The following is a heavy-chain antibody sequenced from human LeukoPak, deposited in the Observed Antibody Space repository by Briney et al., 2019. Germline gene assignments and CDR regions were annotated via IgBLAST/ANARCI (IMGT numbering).Heavy chain of an antibody. J-gene: IGHJ5*02. CDR1: GYTFTGYY. CDR3: ARGTYDSSGYDPENWFDP. CDR2: INPNSGGT. Sequence: ASVKVSCKASGYTFTGYYMHWVRQAPGQGLEWMGWINPNSGGTNYAQKFQGRVTMTRDTSISTAYMELSRLRSDDTAVYYCARGTYDSSGYDPENWFDPWGQGTLVTVSS. D-gene: IGHD3-22*01. V-gene: IGHV1-2*02.